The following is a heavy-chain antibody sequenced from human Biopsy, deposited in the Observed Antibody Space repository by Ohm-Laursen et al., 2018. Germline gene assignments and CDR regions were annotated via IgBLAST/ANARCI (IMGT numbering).Heavy chain of an antibody. Sequence: LRLSCAASGLTFSRYSMHWVRQAPGKGLEWVSSISSSSNFIYYGDSVKGRFTISRDNAKNSLYPQMNSLRAGDTAVYYCARVLLPAAAVHYGMDVWGQGTTVTVSS. V-gene: IGHV3-21*01. D-gene: IGHD2-2*01. J-gene: IGHJ6*02. CDR2: ISSSSNFI. CDR1: GLTFSRYS. CDR3: ARVLLPAAAVHYGMDV.